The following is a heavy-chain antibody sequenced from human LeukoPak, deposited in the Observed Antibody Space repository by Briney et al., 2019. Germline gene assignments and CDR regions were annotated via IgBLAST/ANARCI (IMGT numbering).Heavy chain of an antibody. J-gene: IGHJ6*02. CDR2: ISYDGSNK. CDR1: GFTFSRSW. CDR3: AKRGDSSGSPGVLYYYYGMDV. V-gene: IGHV3-30*18. Sequence: GGSLRLSCAASGFTFSRSWMCWVRQAPGKGLEWVAVISYDGSNKYYADSVKGRFTISRDNSKNTLYLQMNSLRAEDTAVYYCAKRGDSSGSPGVLYYYYGMDVWGQGTTVTVSS. D-gene: IGHD3-22*01.